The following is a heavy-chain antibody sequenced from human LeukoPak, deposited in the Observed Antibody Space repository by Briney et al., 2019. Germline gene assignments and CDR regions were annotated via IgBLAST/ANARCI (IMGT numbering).Heavy chain of an antibody. Sequence: SETLSLTCTVSGGSISSYYWSWIRQPPGKGLEWIGYIYYSGSTNYNPSLKSRVTISVDTSKNQFSLKLTSVTAADTAVYYCARTTEGGYTYGYFYYYYMDVWGKGTTVTVSS. D-gene: IGHD5-18*01. CDR2: IYYSGST. CDR1: GGSISSYY. J-gene: IGHJ6*03. CDR3: ARTTEGGYTYGYFYYYYMDV. V-gene: IGHV4-59*01.